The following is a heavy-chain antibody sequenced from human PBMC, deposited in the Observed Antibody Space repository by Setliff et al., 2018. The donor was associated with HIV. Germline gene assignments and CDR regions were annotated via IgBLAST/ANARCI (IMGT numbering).Heavy chain of an antibody. D-gene: IGHD3-22*01. V-gene: IGHV4-38-2*01. Sequence: SETLSLTCAVSGYSISRGYYWGWIRQPPGKGLEWIGSIYHSGSTYYNPSLKSRVTISVDTSKNQFSLKLSSVTAADTAVYYCARADDYYDSSGYYRYYYYGMDVWGQGTTVTVSS. CDR1: GYSISRGYY. J-gene: IGHJ6*02. CDR3: ARADDYYDSSGYYRYYYYGMDV. CDR2: IYHSGST.